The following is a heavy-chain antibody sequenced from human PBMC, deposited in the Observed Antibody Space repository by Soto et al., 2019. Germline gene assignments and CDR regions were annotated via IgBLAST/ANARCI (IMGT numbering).Heavy chain of an antibody. V-gene: IGHV3-33*05. CDR3: ARARYCSGTRCDTDSDY. Sequence: PGGSLRLSCAASGFSFSSYAMQWVRRAPGRGLEWVAVISLGGVNEYYGDSVKGRFIISRDNSKSTLYLQMNSLRADDTAVYYCARARYCSGTRCDTDSDYWGQGTLVTVSS. J-gene: IGHJ4*02. CDR2: ISLGGVNE. D-gene: IGHD2-15*01. CDR1: GFSFSSYA.